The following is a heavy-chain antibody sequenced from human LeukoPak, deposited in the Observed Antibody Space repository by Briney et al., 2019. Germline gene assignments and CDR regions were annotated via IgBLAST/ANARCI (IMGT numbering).Heavy chain of an antibody. D-gene: IGHD3-10*01. CDR2: INSDGSST. CDR3: VRDYYGSSFGY. J-gene: IGHJ4*02. CDR1: GFTFSRYW. Sequence: GGSLRLSCGASGFTFSRYWMHWDRQAPGKGLVWVSRINSDGSSTSYADSVKGRFTVSRDNAKNTLDLQMNSLRADDTAVYYCVRDYYGSSFGYWGQGTLVTVSS. V-gene: IGHV3-74*01.